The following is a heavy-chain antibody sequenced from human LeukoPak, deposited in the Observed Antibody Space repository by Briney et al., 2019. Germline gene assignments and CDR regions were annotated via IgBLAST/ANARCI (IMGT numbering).Heavy chain of an antibody. CDR3: ARAGGTVTTYHIIDY. CDR1: GYTLTSYA. Sequence: ASVKVSCKATGYTLTSYAMHWVRQAPGQRLEWMGWINACNDNTKYSQKFQGRVTITRDPSASTAYMELNSLRSEDTAVYYCARAGGTVTTYHIIDYWGQGTLVTVSS. V-gene: IGHV1-3*01. J-gene: IGHJ4*02. D-gene: IGHD4-17*01. CDR2: INACNDNT.